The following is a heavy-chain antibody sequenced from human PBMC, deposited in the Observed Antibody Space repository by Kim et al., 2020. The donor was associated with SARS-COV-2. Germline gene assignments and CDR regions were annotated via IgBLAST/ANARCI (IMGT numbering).Heavy chain of an antibody. V-gene: IGHV3-33*01. CDR2: IWFDGSYK. J-gene: IGHJ4*02. CDR1: GFTFSSFG. CDR3: ARESGEDNSDYYPFAY. Sequence: GGSLRLSCAASGFTFSSFGMHWVRQAPGKGLEWVALIWFDGSYKYYGDSVKGRFTISRDNSKNTVYLQMNSLRAEDTAVYYCARESGEDNSDYYPFAYWGQGTLVTVSS. D-gene: IGHD3-22*01.